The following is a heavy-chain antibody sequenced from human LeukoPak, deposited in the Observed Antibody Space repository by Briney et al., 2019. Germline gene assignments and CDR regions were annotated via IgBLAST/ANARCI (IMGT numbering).Heavy chain of an antibody. CDR1: GYSFTSYW. CDR3: ARSTYDDYYMDV. V-gene: IGHV5-51*01. J-gene: IGHJ6*03. D-gene: IGHD5/OR15-5a*01. CDR2: FYPVDSDN. Sequence: GGSLKLPFKGPGYSFTSYWIGWVRELPGKGLEWMGIFYPVDSDNRYSPSFQCQVTIAADKSISTAYLQWSSLKASDTAMYYCARSTYDDYYMDVWGKGTTVTVSS.